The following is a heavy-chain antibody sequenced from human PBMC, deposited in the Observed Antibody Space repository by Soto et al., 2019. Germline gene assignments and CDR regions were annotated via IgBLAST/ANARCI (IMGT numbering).Heavy chain of an antibody. Sequence: PSETLSLTCAVYGGSFSGYYWSWIRQPPGKGLEWIGEINHSGSTNYNPSLKSRVTISVDTSKNQFSLKLSSVTAADTAVYYCARGKVDRVIVVVPAAMSKNDYWGQVTLVTVSA. D-gene: IGHD2-2*01. CDR2: INHSGST. CDR3: ARGKVDRVIVVVPAAMSKNDY. J-gene: IGHJ4*02. CDR1: GGSFSGYY. V-gene: IGHV4-34*01.